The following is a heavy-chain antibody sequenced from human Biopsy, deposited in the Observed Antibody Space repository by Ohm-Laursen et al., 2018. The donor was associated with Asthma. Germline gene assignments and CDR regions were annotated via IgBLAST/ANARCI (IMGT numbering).Heavy chain of an antibody. Sequence: ASVKASCKASGGTFSSYAISWVRQAPGQGLEWMGGIIPIFGTATYAQKFQGRVTITADESTSRAYMELSSLRSEDTAVYYCARDPHNSYLASLRTKFNYYYYGMDVWGQGTTVTVSS. CDR2: IIPIFGTA. CDR3: ARDPHNSYLASLRTKFNYYYYGMDV. V-gene: IGHV1-69*13. CDR1: GGTFSSYA. D-gene: IGHD1-7*01. J-gene: IGHJ6*02.